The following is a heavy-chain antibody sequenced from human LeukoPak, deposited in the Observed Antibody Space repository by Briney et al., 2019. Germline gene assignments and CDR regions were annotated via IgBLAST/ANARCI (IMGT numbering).Heavy chain of an antibody. J-gene: IGHJ6*03. CDR1: GFTFSSYG. V-gene: IGHV3-30*02. D-gene: IGHD6-6*01. CDR3: AKDQLIRYSSSSIVYYYYYMDV. Sequence: GGSLRLSCAASGFTFSSYGMHWVRQAPGKGLEWVAFIRYDGSNKYYADSVKGRFTISRDNSKNTLYLQMNSLRAEDTAVYYCAKDQLIRYSSSSIVYYYYYMDVWGKGTTVTVSS. CDR2: IRYDGSNK.